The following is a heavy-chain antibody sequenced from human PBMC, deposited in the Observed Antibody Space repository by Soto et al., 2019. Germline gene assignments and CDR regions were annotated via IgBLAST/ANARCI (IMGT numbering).Heavy chain of an antibody. D-gene: IGHD6-19*01. CDR3: ASIAVAGDDY. Sequence: SETLSLTCTVSSGSISTYYWSWIRQPPGKGLEWIGYIYYTGSTNYNPSLKTRVAISMDTSKNQFSLKLSSVTAADTAVYYCASIAVAGDDYWGQGTLVTVSS. CDR1: SGSISTYY. V-gene: IGHV4-59*01. J-gene: IGHJ4*02. CDR2: IYYTGST.